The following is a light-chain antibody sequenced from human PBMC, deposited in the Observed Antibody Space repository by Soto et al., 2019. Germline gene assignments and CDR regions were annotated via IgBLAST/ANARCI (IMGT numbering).Light chain of an antibody. CDR2: DAS. CDR3: QQRDSWPIT. Sequence: EIVMTQSPATLSVSPGERATLSCRASQSVSINLAWYQQKPGQAPRLLIYDASNRATGIPARFSGSGSGTDFTLTINSLEPDDFAVYYCQQRDSWPITFGQGTRLENK. CDR1: QSVSIN. J-gene: IGKJ5*01. V-gene: IGKV3-11*01.